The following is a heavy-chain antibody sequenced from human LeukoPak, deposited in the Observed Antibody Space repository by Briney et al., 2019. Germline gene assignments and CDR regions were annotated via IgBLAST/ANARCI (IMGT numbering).Heavy chain of an antibody. V-gene: IGHV3-23*01. CDR2: ISGSGGST. D-gene: IGHD6-19*01. J-gene: IGHJ5*02. Sequence: GGSLRLSCAASGFTFSSYAMSWVRQAPGKGLEWVSAISGSGGSTYYADSVKGRFTISRDNSKNTLYLQMNSLRAEDTAVYYCARSGKQWLVAGFDPWGQGTLVTVSS. CDR1: GFTFSSYA. CDR3: ARSGKQWLVAGFDP.